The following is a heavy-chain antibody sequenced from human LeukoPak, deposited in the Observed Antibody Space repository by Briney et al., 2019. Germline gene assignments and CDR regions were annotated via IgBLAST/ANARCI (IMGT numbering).Heavy chain of an antibody. V-gene: IGHV3-23*01. CDR3: AKDRLEGSDFDY. D-gene: IGHD6-6*01. CDR1: GFTFSSYA. J-gene: IGHJ4*02. Sequence: PGGSLRLSCAASGFTFSSYAMSWVRQAPGKGLEWVSAISGSGGSPYYADSVKGRFTISRDNSKNTLYLQMNSLRAEDTAVYYCAKDRLEGSDFDYWGQGTLVTVSS. CDR2: ISGSGGSP.